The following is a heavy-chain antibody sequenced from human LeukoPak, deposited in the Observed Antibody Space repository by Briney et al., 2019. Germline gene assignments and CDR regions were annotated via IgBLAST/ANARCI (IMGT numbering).Heavy chain of an antibody. CDR1: GGSVTYTNYY. J-gene: IGHJ4*02. Sequence: SETLSLTCTVSGGSVTYTNYYWGWIRQPPGKGLQWIGVIYYNGKTYYNPSLKSRVTVAVDTSKNQFSLKLSSVTAADTAVYYCARGPYDDYSNYRLDYWGQGTLVTVSS. D-gene: IGHD4-11*01. CDR2: IYYNGKT. V-gene: IGHV4-39*01. CDR3: ARGPYDDYSNYRLDY.